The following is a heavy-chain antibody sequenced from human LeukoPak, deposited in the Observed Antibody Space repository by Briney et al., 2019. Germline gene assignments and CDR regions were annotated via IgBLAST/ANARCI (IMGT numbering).Heavy chain of an antibody. Sequence: PGGSLILSCAVSEFSVSSNYMNWVRQAPGKGLEWVSVIYSGGATYYADSVRGRFTISRDNSKNMVSLQMTSLGAEDTAVYYCARGRFSGPDDYWGQGTLVTVSS. V-gene: IGHV3-53*01. J-gene: IGHJ4*02. CDR2: IYSGGAT. CDR3: ARGRFSGPDDY. CDR1: EFSVSSNY. D-gene: IGHD6-19*01.